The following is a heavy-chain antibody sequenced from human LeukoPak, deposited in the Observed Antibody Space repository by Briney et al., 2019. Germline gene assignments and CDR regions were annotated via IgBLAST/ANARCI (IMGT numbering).Heavy chain of an antibody. CDR3: ARGGATMIVVGYYYYGMDV. CDR1: GFTFSSYS. J-gene: IGHJ6*02. D-gene: IGHD3-22*01. Sequence: GGSLRLSCAASGFTFSSYSMNWVRQAPGKGLEWVSSISSSSSYIYYADSVKGRFTISRDNAKNSLYLQMNSLRAEDTAVYYCARGGATMIVVGYYYYGMDVWGQGTTVTVSS. V-gene: IGHV3-21*01. CDR2: ISSSSSYI.